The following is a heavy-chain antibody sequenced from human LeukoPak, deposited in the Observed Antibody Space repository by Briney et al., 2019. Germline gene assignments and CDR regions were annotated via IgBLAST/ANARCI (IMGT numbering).Heavy chain of an antibody. CDR3: ARLREIPVFGVVTKSTSYFDY. J-gene: IGHJ4*02. CDR1: GFTFSSYW. D-gene: IGHD3-3*01. V-gene: IGHV3-7*01. Sequence: GGSLRLSCGASGFTFSSYWMTWVRQAPGKGLEWVANIKQEGSEKYYVDSVKGRFTISRDNTKNSLYLQMNSLRADDTAVYYCARLREIPVFGVVTKSTSYFDYWGQGTLVTVSS. CDR2: IKQEGSEK.